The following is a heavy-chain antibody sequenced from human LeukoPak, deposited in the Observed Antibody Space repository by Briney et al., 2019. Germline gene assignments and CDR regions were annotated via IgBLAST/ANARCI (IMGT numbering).Heavy chain of an antibody. D-gene: IGHD2-15*01. CDR1: GYTYPGYY. CDR3: ARGYCSGGSCYSVENWFDP. CDR2: INPNSGGT. J-gene: IGHJ5*02. Sequence: ASVKVSCKAAGYTYPGYYMFWVRQPPGQGLEWMGRINPNSGGTNYAQKFQGRITMTRDTSISTAYMELSRLRSDDTAVYYCARGYCSGGSCYSVENWFDPWGQGTLVTVSS. V-gene: IGHV1-2*06.